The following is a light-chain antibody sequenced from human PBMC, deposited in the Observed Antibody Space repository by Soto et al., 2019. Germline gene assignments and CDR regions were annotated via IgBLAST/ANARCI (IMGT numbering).Light chain of an antibody. Sequence: QSVLTQPASVSGSPGQLITISCTGTSSDVGGFNSVARYQQPPSTAPNRSIYADRNPPSGVSNRFSGSKSGNTAYLTISGLQAEDEADYYWSSYTTSSTLLYVFRTATTVTVL. V-gene: IGLV2-14*01. CDR1: SSDVGGFNS. J-gene: IGLJ1*01. CDR2: ADR. CDR3: SSYTTSSTLLYV.